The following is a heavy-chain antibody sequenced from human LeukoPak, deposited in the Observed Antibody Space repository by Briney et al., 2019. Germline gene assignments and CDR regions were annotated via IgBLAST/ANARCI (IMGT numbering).Heavy chain of an antibody. Sequence: PGGSLRLSCAASGFIFDDYAMHWVRQAPGKGLEWVSSISWNSGSIGYADSVKGRFTISRDNAQNSLSLQMNSLRAEDTALYYCATDKNNWNYLDYWGQGTLVSVSS. CDR3: ATDKNNWNYLDY. D-gene: IGHD1-20*01. J-gene: IGHJ4*02. V-gene: IGHV3-9*01. CDR1: GFIFDDYA. CDR2: ISWNSGSI.